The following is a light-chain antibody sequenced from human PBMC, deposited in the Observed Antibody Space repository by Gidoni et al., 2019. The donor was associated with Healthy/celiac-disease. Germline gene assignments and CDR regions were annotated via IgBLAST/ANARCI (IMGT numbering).Light chain of an antibody. CDR3: LQDYNYPLT. J-gene: IGKJ4*01. CDR2: AAS. Sequence: AIQMTQSPSSLSASVGDRVTITCRASQGIRNDLGWYQQKPGKAPKLRVYAASSLQSGIPSRFSGSGSGTDFTLTISSLQPEDFATYYCLQDYNYPLTFGGGTKVEIK. CDR1: QGIRND. V-gene: IGKV1-6*01.